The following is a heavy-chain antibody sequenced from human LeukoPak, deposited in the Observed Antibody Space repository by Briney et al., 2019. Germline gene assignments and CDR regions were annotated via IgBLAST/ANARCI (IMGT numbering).Heavy chain of an antibody. CDR2: ITASGDYT. V-gene: IGHV3-23*01. D-gene: IGHD5-24*01. J-gene: IGHJ4*02. Sequence: GGSLRLSCAAAGFTFSSYAMTWVRQAPGKGLEWVSSITASGDYTFYADSVKGRFIISRDNAKNSLYLQMNSLRAEDTAVYYCARSDGLDYWGQGTLVTVSS. CDR1: GFTFSSYA. CDR3: ARSDGLDY.